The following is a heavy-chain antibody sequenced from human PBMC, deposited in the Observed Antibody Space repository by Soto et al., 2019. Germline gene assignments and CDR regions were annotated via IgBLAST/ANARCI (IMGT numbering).Heavy chain of an antibody. CDR2: ISSSGSTI. CDR1: GFTFSSYE. J-gene: IGHJ4*02. V-gene: IGHV3-48*03. Sequence: PGGSLRLSCAASGFTFSSYEMNWVRQAPGKGLEWVSCISSSGSTIYYADSVKGRFTISRDNAKNSLYLQMNGLRADDTAVYYCARDSRYFDTSDYFDYWGQGTLVTVS. CDR3: ARDSRYFDTSDYFDY. D-gene: IGHD3-22*01.